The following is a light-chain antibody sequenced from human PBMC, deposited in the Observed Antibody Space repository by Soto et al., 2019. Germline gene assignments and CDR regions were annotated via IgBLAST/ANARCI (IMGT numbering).Light chain of an antibody. J-gene: IGKJ4*01. V-gene: IGKV3-15*01. CDR1: QGLSSN. CDR2: GAS. Sequence: EIVMTQSPATLSVSPGERATLSCRASQGLSSNLAWYQQKPGPAPRLLIYGASTRATGIPARFSGSGSGTDFTLTISSLQPEDFATYYCQQSYSTPLTFGGGTKVDVK. CDR3: QQSYSTPLT.